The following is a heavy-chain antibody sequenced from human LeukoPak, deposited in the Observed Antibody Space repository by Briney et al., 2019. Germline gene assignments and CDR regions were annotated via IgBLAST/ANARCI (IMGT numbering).Heavy chain of an antibody. V-gene: IGHV5-51*01. CDR2: IYPGDSDT. D-gene: IGHD3-9*01. CDR1: GYTFTTYW. CDR3: ARVMTTLTGFDS. Sequence: GESLQISCKGSGYTFTTYWIGWVRQMPGKGLEWMGIIYPGDSDTRYSPSFQGQVTISADKSINTAYLQWSSLKASDTAMYYCARVMTTLTGFDSWGQGTLVTVSS. J-gene: IGHJ4*02.